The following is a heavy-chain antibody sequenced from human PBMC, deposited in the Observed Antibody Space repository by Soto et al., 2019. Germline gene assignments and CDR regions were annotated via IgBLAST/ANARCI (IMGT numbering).Heavy chain of an antibody. V-gene: IGHV1-18*01. CDR2: ISTYNGNT. Sequence: ASVKVSCKASGYTFSSYAISWVRQAPGQGLEWMGWISTYNGNTNYAQKFQGRVTMTTDTSTSTVYMELSSLRSEDTAIYYCAVSYSDFDYWGQGTLVTVSS. J-gene: IGHJ4*02. D-gene: IGHD4-4*01. CDR3: AVSYSDFDY. CDR1: GYTFSSYA.